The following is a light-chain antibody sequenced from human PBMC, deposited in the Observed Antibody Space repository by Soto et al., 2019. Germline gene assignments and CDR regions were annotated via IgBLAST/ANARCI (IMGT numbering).Light chain of an antibody. J-gene: IGKJ2*01. CDR2: KAA. CDR1: QSISSW. CDR3: QQYNSYPYT. V-gene: IGKV1-5*03. Sequence: DIQMTQSPSTLSASVGDRVTITCRASQSISSWLAWYQQKPGKAPKLLIYKAASLGSWVPSRFRGSGSGTEFTLTISSLRPDDFATDYCQQYNSYPYTFVQGTKLEI.